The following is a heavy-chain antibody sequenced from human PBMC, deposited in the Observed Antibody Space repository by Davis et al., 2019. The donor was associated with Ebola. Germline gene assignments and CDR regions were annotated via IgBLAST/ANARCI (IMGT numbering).Heavy chain of an antibody. V-gene: IGHV3-23*01. J-gene: IGHJ6*02. D-gene: IGHD1/OR15-1a*01. CDR1: GFTFNQYA. CDR2: ISKSGRDT. Sequence: GGSLRLSCAASGFTFNQYAMTWVRQAPGKGLEWVSTISKSGRDTDYADSVKGRFTISRDNSKNTLYLQMNSLRAEDTAVYYCARDGTARYGLDVWGQGTTVTVSS. CDR3: ARDGTARYGLDV.